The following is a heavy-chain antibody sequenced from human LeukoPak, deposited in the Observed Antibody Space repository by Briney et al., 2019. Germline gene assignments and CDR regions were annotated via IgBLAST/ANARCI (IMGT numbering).Heavy chain of an antibody. CDR3: ARDSPNYYDSSGYSPFDY. D-gene: IGHD3-22*01. Sequence: ASVNVSCKASGGTFSSYAISWVRQAPGQGLEWMGGIIPIFGTANYAQKFQGRVTITADESTSTAYMELSGLRSEDTAVYYCARDSPNYYDSSGYSPFDYWGQGTLVTVSS. CDR1: GGTFSSYA. J-gene: IGHJ4*02. CDR2: IIPIFGTA. V-gene: IGHV1-69*13.